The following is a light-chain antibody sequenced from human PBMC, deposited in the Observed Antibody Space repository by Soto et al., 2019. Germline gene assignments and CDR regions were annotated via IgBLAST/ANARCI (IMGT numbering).Light chain of an antibody. CDR3: ISRTGV. CDR1: SSDVGFYNL. CDR2: EVT. Sequence: QSALTQPASVSGSPGQSITISCTGTSSDVGFYNLISWYQQHPGKAPKVIIFEVTKRPSGVSDRISGSKSGNTASLTISGLEAEDEADYYCISRTGVFGGGTQLTVL. V-gene: IGLV2-23*02. J-gene: IGLJ2*01.